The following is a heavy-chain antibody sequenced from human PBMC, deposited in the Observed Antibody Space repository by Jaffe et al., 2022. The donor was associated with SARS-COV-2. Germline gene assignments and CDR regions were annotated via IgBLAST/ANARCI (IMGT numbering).Heavy chain of an antibody. Sequence: QITLRESGPKLVKPTQTLTLTCSFSGFSLSTSGVGVGWIRQPPGKALEWLALIYWDDDKRYSPSLRSRLTVTKDTSKNQVVLTMTNMDPVDTATYYCAHRFIENRLDAFDIWGQGTMVTVSS. D-gene: IGHD2-15*01. J-gene: IGHJ3*02. CDR1: GFSLSTSGVG. CDR2: IYWDDDK. V-gene: IGHV2-5*02. CDR3: AHRFIENRLDAFDI.